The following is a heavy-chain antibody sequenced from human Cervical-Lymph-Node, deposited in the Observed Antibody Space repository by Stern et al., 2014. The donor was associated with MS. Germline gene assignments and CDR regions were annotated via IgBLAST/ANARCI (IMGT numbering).Heavy chain of an antibody. CDR2: INANTGDP. V-gene: IGHV7-4-1*02. J-gene: IGHJ1*01. D-gene: IGHD1-1*01. Sequence: QVQLVQSGSELTKPGASVKVSCKASGYNFSRYAINGVRQAPGQGLEWMGWINANTGDPTYAQGFIGRFVFSLDTSVTTAYLQINSLKADDTAVYYCARLQGGPATGALPNWGQGTLVTVSS. CDR1: GYNFSRYA. CDR3: ARLQGGPATGALPN.